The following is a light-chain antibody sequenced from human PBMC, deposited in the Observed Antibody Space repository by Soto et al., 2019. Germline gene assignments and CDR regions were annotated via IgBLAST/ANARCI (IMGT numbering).Light chain of an antibody. Sequence: QSALTQPASVSGSPGQSITISCTGSSSDVGAYTSVSWYQQHPGKAPKLMIYEVSNRPSGVSRRFSGSKSGNTASLTISGLQAEDEAHYYCSSYTSDNRAYVFGTGTKLTVL. CDR1: SSDVGAYTS. V-gene: IGLV2-14*01. CDR2: EVS. CDR3: SSYTSDNRAYV. J-gene: IGLJ1*01.